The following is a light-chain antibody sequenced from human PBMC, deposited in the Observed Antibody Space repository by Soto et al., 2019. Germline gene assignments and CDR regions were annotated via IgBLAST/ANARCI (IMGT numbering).Light chain of an antibody. CDR2: EAS. V-gene: IGKV1-5*01. J-gene: IGKJ1*01. CDR1: ERISKW. Sequence: DIQKTQSPSTLSACVGDRVTITCRASERISKWVARYQQKQGKAPNXXIKEASTLESGVPSRFSGSGSGTEGTITISSLKPDDGATYYCQHSNSYSEAFGQGTKVDIK. CDR3: QHSNSYSEA.